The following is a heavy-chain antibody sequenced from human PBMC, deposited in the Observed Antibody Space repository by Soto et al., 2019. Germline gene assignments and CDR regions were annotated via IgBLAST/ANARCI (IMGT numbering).Heavy chain of an antibody. Sequence: EVQLVESGGGLVKPGGSLRLSCAASGFTFSNAWMNWVRQAPGKGLEWVGRIKSKTDGGKTDYAAPVKGRFTISRDDSKNTLYLQMNRLKTEDTAVYYCTTGGLRWYNYGMDVWGQGTTVTVSS. CDR3: TTGGLRWYNYGMDV. CDR2: IKSKTDGGKT. CDR1: GFTFSNAW. D-gene: IGHD4-17*01. J-gene: IGHJ6*02. V-gene: IGHV3-15*07.